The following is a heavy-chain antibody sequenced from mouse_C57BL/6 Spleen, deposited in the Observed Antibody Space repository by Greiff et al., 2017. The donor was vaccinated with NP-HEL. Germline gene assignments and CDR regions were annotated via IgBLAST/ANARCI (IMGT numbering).Heavy chain of an antibody. CDR1: GFTFSSYG. CDR2: ISSGGSYT. V-gene: IGHV5-6*02. CDR3: ARHGYYDYYAMDY. Sequence: EVMLVESGGDLVKPGGSLKLSCAASGFTFSSYGMSWVRQTPDKRLEWVATISSGGSYTYYPDSVKGRFTISRDNAKNTLYLQMSSLKSEDTAMYYCARHGYYDYYAMDYWGQGTSVTVSS. J-gene: IGHJ4*01. D-gene: IGHD2-1*01.